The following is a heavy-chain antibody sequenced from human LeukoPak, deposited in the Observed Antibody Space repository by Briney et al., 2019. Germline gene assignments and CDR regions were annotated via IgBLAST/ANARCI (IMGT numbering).Heavy chain of an antibody. Sequence: GGSLRLSCAASGFTFSTYAMSWVRQAPGKGLEWVSSISGSGGSTYNADSVKGRFTISRGNSKNTLYLQMNSLRADDTAVYYCAKGPDYYDSRAYAFDIWGQGTMVTVSS. CDR3: AKGPDYYDSRAYAFDI. CDR2: ISGSGGST. CDR1: GFTFSTYA. V-gene: IGHV3-23*01. D-gene: IGHD3-22*01. J-gene: IGHJ3*02.